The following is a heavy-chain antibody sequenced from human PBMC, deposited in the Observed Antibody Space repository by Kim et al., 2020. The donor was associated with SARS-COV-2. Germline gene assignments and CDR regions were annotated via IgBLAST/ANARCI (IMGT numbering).Heavy chain of an antibody. D-gene: IGHD3-22*01. J-gene: IGHJ6*02. CDR2: ISWNSGSI. CDR3: AKDIVPMGSSGYYYYYGMDV. CDR1: GFTFDDYA. Sequence: GGSLRLSCPASGFTFDDYAMHWVRQAPGKGLEWVSGISWNSGSIGYADSVKRRFTISRDNAKNSLYLQMNSLRAEDTALYYCAKDIVPMGSSGYYYYYGMDVWGQGTTVTVSS. V-gene: IGHV3-9*01.